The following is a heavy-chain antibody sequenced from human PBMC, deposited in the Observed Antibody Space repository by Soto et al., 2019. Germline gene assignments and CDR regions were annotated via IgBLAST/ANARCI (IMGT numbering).Heavy chain of an antibody. Sequence: SETLSLTCAFYGGSFSGYYWSWIRQPPGKGLEWIGEINHSGSTNYNPSLKSRVTISVDTSKNQFSLKLSSVTAADTAVYYCARVGEDRKLFYYYYMDVWGKGTTVTVSS. CDR1: GGSFSGYY. D-gene: IGHD3-16*01. CDR3: ARVGEDRKLFYYYYMDV. CDR2: INHSGST. V-gene: IGHV4-34*01. J-gene: IGHJ6*03.